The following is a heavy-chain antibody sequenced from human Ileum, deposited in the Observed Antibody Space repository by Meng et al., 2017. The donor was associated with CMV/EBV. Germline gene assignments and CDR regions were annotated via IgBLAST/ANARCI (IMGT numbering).Heavy chain of an antibody. CDR1: GYTFNDYT. J-gene: IGHJ4*02. CDR2: ISLDSGGT. D-gene: IGHD6-13*01. Sequence: SCKASGYTFNDYTIPWVQQAPGQGLEWMGWISLDSGGTYYAQRFQGRVTMTRDTSITTAYMELSRLTSDDTAVYFCATELTHSRYFVDWGQGTLVTVSS. V-gene: IGHV1-2*02. CDR3: ATELTHSRYFVD.